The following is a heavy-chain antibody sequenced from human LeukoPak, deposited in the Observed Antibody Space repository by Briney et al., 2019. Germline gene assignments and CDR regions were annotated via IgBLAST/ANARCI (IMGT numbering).Heavy chain of an antibody. CDR2: IAQDGSEK. D-gene: IGHD5-12*01. Sequence: GGSLRLSCAASGFTFTSYWMSWVRQAPGKGLAWVANIAQDGSEKYYVDSVKGRFTISRDNAKNSLYLQMNSLRAEDTAVYYCARAPWLRGFDIWGQGTMVTVSS. CDR3: ARAPWLRGFDI. J-gene: IGHJ3*02. V-gene: IGHV3-7*01. CDR1: GFTFTSYW.